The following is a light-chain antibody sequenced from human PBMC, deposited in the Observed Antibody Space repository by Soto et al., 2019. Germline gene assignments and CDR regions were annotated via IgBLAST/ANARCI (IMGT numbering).Light chain of an antibody. CDR2: GAS. CDR3: QQDYNLPRT. J-gene: IGKJ1*01. Sequence: EIVLTQSPGTLSLSPGEIATLSFSASQSVSSSYLSWYQQKPGQAPRLLIYGASTRATGIPARFSGSGSGTDFTLTISSLQPEDFAVYYCQQDYNLPRTFGQGTKVDIK. CDR1: QSVSSSY. V-gene: IGKV3D-7*01.